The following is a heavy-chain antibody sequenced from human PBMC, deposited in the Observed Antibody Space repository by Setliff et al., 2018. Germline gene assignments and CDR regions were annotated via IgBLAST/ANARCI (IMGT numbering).Heavy chain of an antibody. Sequence: SETLSLTCTVSCDSISSRRNYWGWFRQPAGKELEWIGQIYTSWSTNYNPSLKSRVTISLDTSKNQFSLSLTSVTAEDTAVYYCARMSGFQYIDVWDKGTTVTVSS. V-gene: IGHV4-61*09. J-gene: IGHJ6*03. CDR1: CDSISSRRNY. D-gene: IGHD3-3*01. CDR3: ARMSGFQYIDV. CDR2: IYTSWST.